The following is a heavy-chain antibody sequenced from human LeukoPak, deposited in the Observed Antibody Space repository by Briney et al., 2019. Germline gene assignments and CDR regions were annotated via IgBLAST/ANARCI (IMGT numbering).Heavy chain of an antibody. V-gene: IGHV2-70*04. J-gene: IGHJ5*02. Sequence: SGPTLVNPTQTLTLTCTFSGFSLSTSGMRVSWIRQPPGKALEWLARIDWDDDKFYSTSLKTRLTISKDTSKNQVVLTMTNMDPVDTATYYCARTRIVGATLWFDPWGQGTLVTVSS. CDR3: ARTRIVGATLWFDP. CDR1: GFSLSTSGMR. D-gene: IGHD1-26*01. CDR2: IDWDDDK.